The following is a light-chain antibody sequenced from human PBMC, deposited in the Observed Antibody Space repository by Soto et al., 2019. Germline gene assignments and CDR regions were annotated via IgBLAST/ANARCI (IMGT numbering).Light chain of an antibody. V-gene: IGKV1D-13*01. CDR3: QQFHNYPPIT. CDR2: DAS. J-gene: IGKJ5*01. CDR1: QGISSA. Sequence: IHLTQSPSSLPVSVLDIVTITCLASQGISSALAWYQQKPGKAPKLLIYDASSLESGVPSRFSGSGSGTDFTLTISSLQPEDFATYYCQQFHNYPPITFGQGTRLEIK.